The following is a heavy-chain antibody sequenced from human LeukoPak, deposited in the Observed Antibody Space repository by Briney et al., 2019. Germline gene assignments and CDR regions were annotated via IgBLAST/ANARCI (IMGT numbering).Heavy chain of an antibody. Sequence: PGGSLRLSCAASGFTFSDYYMSWIRQAPGKGLEWVSYISSSGSTIYYADSVKGRFAISRDNAKNSLYLQMNSLRAEDTAVYYCARDQIYPDYYDSRGGLDYWGQGTLVTVSS. CDR3: ARDQIYPDYYDSRGGLDY. V-gene: IGHV3-11*01. CDR2: ISSSGSTI. D-gene: IGHD3-22*01. CDR1: GFTFSDYY. J-gene: IGHJ4*02.